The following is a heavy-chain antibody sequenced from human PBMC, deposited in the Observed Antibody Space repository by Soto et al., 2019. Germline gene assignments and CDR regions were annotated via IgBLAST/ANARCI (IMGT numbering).Heavy chain of an antibody. CDR3: ARGEQWLVEYYGMDV. J-gene: IGHJ6*02. D-gene: IGHD6-19*01. V-gene: IGHV1-18*01. CDR1: GYTFTSYG. Sequence: ASVKVSCKAPGYTFTSYGISWVRQAPGQGLEWMGWISAYNGNTNYAQKLQGRVTMTTDTSTSTAYMELRSLRSDDTAVYYCARGEQWLVEYYGMDVWGHGTTVTVSS. CDR2: ISAYNGNT.